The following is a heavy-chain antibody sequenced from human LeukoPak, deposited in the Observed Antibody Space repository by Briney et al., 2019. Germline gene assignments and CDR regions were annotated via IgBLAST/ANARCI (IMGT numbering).Heavy chain of an antibody. J-gene: IGHJ3*02. CDR3: ATGSRRSRGGYPGYDAFDI. CDR1: GYSFTSYW. V-gene: IGHV5-51*01. CDR2: IYPGDSDT. D-gene: IGHD3-22*01. Sequence: GESLKISCKGSGYSFTSYWIGWVRQMPGKGLEWMGIIYPGDSDTRYSPSFQGQVTISADKSISTAYLQWSSLKASDTAMYYCATGSRRSRGGYPGYDAFDIWGQGTMVTVSS.